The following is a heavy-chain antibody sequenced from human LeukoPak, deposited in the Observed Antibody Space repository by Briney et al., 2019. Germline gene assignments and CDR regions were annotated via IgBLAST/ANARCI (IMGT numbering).Heavy chain of an antibody. CDR3: VRGNYDNRGYSNAFDI. CDR2: SYYNGNT. J-gene: IGHJ3*02. V-gene: IGHV4-59*01. D-gene: IGHD3-22*01. Sequence: SGTLSLTCTVSGFSISSSYWSWIRQPPGKRLEWIGYSYYNGNTNSNPSLKSRVTISADTSKNQFSLNLSSVTAADTAVYYCVRGNYDNRGYSNAFDIWGQGAMVTVSS. CDR1: GFSISSSY.